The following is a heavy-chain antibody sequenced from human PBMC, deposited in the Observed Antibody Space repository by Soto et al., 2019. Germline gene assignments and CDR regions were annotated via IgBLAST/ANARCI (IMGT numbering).Heavy chain of an antibody. CDR1: GFSLSTSGVG. CDR2: IYWDDSK. J-gene: IGHJ4*02. Sequence: QLTLKESGPTLVRPTQTLTLTCAFSGFSLSTSGVGVGWIRQPPGKALEWLAVIYWDDSKHYSPSLRSRLTITKDTSKNQVVLTMTNMDPMDTGTYYCAHKGPEDWPLDYWGQGTLVTGSS. CDR3: AHKGPEDWPLDY. V-gene: IGHV2-5*02. D-gene: IGHD3-9*01.